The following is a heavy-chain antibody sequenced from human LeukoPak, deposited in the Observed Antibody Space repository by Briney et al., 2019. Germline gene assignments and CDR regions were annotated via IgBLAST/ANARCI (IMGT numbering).Heavy chain of an antibody. Sequence: SETLSLTCTVSGGSISSYYWSWIRQPPGKGLEWIGHIYYSGSTKYNPSLKTRVTISVDTSKNEFSLKLNSVAAADTAVYYCARMPRSLGAFDIWGQGTMVTVSS. V-gene: IGHV4-59*01. D-gene: IGHD2-15*01. CDR1: GGSISSYY. CDR2: IYYSGST. J-gene: IGHJ3*02. CDR3: ARMPRSLGAFDI.